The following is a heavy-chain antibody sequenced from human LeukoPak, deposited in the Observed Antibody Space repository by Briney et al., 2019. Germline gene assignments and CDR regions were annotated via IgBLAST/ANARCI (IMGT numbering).Heavy chain of an antibody. CDR3: ARAPPSSHPMVPFDY. Sequence: ASVKVSCKVSGYTLTELSMHWVRQAPGQGLEWLGWINPNSGGTNYAQKFQGRVTMTRDTSISTAYMELSRLRSDDTAVYYCARAPPSSHPMVPFDYWGQGTLVTVSS. D-gene: IGHD3-10*01. CDR2: INPNSGGT. CDR1: GYTLTELS. V-gene: IGHV1-2*02. J-gene: IGHJ4*02.